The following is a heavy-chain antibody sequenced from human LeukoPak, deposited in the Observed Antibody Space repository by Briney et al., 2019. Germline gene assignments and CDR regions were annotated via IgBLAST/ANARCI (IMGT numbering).Heavy chain of an antibody. J-gene: IGHJ3*02. CDR3: ARASYYDSSGYSDSDSDAFDI. D-gene: IGHD3-22*01. CDR2: IWNDGSNK. CDR1: GFTFSSYG. Sequence: GGSLRLSCAASGFTFSSYGMHSVRLAPDKGLEWVAVIWNDGSNKYYADSVKGRFTISRDNSKNTLYLQMNSLRAEDTAVYYCARASYYDSSGYSDSDSDAFDIWGQGTMVTVSS. V-gene: IGHV3-33*01.